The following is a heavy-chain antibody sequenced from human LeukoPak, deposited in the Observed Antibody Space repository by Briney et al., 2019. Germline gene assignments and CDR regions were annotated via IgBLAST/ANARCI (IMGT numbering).Heavy chain of an antibody. CDR2: INAGNGNT. CDR1: GYTFTSYA. Sequence: ASVKVSCKASGYTFTSYAMHWVRQAPGQRLEWMGWINAGNGNTKYSQKFQGRVTITRDTSASTAYMELSSLRSEDTAVCYCARGDSGRYEDYWGQGTLVTVSS. V-gene: IGHV1-3*01. CDR3: ARGDSGRYEDY. D-gene: IGHD6-19*01. J-gene: IGHJ4*02.